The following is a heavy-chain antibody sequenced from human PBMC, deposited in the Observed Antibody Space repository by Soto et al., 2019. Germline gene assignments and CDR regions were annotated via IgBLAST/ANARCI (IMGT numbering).Heavy chain of an antibody. V-gene: IGHV1-58*01. Sequence: GASVKVSCKASGFTSTSSAVQWVRQARGQRLEWIGWIVVGSGNTNYAQKFQERVTITRDMSTSTAYMELSSLRSEDTAVYYCAALYYYDSSGYSDAFDIWGQGTMVTVSS. D-gene: IGHD3-22*01. CDR1: GFTSTSSA. CDR3: AALYYYDSSGYSDAFDI. J-gene: IGHJ3*02. CDR2: IVVGSGNT.